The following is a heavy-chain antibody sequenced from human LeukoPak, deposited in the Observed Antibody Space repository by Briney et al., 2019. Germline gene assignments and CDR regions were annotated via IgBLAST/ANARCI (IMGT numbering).Heavy chain of an antibody. CDR1: GGSISSSSYY. CDR3: ARLTYSSGWYFGY. V-gene: IGHV4-39*01. Sequence: TSETLSLTCTVSGGSISSSSYYWGWIRQPPGKGLEWIGSIYYSGSTYYNPSLKSRVTISVDTSKNQFSLKLSPVTAADTAVYYCARLTYSSGWYFGYWGQGTLVTVSS. J-gene: IGHJ4*02. D-gene: IGHD6-19*01. CDR2: IYYSGST.